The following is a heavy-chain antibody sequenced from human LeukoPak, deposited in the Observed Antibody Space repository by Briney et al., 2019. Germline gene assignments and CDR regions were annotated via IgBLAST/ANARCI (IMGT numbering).Heavy chain of an antibody. V-gene: IGHV3-30*03. J-gene: IGHJ4*02. CDR1: GFKFRDFD. CDR2: ISYDGTKE. Sequence: HPGRSLRLSCKPSGFKFRDFDMDWVRQAPGKGLEWVAHISYDGTKEYYADSVKGRFSISRDNSQDTVYLQLSSLTTEDTARYYCVRDVALWGQGTLIIVSS. CDR3: VRDVAL.